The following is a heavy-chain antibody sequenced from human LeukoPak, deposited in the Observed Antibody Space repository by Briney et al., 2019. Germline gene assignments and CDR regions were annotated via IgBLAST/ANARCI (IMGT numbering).Heavy chain of an antibody. J-gene: IGHJ4*02. CDR3: AKGYCSGGSCWDYFDY. Sequence: QSGGSLRLSCAASGITLSSYAMSWVRQAPGKGLEWVSGISDSGGSTYYADSVKGRFTISRDNSKNTLYLQVNSLRAEDTAVYYCAKGYCSGGSCWDYFDYWGQGTLVTVSS. CDR2: ISDSGGST. CDR1: GITLSSYA. D-gene: IGHD2-15*01. V-gene: IGHV3-23*01.